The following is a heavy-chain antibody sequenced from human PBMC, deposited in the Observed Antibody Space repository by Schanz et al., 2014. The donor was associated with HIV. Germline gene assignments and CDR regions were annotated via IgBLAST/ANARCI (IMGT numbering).Heavy chain of an antibody. Sequence: QLLESGGDFRQRGGSLRLSCVVSGFTFSNFAMTWVRQAPGTGLEWVSSISSGGSDIYYADSVKGRLTISRDNIKNSLSLQMNSLRGEDTAVYYCAREKDLGYSSTLGFWGQGTLVTVSS. CDR3: AREKDLGYSSTLGF. CDR2: ISSGGSDI. J-gene: IGHJ4*02. CDR1: GFTFSNFA. V-gene: IGHV3-21*02. D-gene: IGHD6-13*01.